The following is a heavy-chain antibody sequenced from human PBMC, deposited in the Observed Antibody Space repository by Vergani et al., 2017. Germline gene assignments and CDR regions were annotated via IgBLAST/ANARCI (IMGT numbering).Heavy chain of an antibody. CDR2: IYSTGST. CDR1: GDSISSGVYY. Sequence: QVQLQESRPGLVKPSQTLSLTCSVSGDSISSGVYYWNWIRQHPGKGLEWIGYIYSTGSTHHNPSLRRRINMSVDTSKNQFSLKLNSVTAADTAMYYCARMGGYDEGDAFRIGYFDSWGPGILVTVSS. D-gene: IGHD3-22*01. J-gene: IGHJ4*02. V-gene: IGHV4-31*03. CDR3: ARMGGYDEGDAFRIGYFDS.